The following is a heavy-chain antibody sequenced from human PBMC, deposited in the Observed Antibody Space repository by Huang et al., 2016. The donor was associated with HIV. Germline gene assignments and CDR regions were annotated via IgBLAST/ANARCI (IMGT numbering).Heavy chain of an antibody. Sequence: QVQLVQSGAEVKKPGASVKVSCKASGYTFSSVGIIWVRQAPGQGLEWVGWISVYNGNTKFAQKVQGRLTMTTDTSTSTAYMGLRSQRSDDTAVYYCARGGGIQLWLLGYYYKDVWGNGTTVTVSS. CDR1: GYTFSSVG. CDR3: ARGGGIQLWLLGYYYKDV. D-gene: IGHD5-18*01. V-gene: IGHV1-18*01. CDR2: ISVYNGNT. J-gene: IGHJ6*03.